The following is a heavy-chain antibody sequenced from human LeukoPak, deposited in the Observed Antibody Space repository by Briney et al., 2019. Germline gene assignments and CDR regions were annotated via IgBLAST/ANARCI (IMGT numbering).Heavy chain of an antibody. Sequence: PSETLSLTCTVSGGSIGSYYWSWIRQPAGKGLEWIGRIYTSGSTNYNPSLKSRVTMSVDTSKNQFSLKLSSVTAADTAVYYCAREERLPLSSYPRWPAFDIWGQGTMVTVSS. D-gene: IGHD6-25*01. CDR3: AREERLPLSSYPRWPAFDI. CDR1: GGSIGSYY. CDR2: IYTSGST. V-gene: IGHV4-4*07. J-gene: IGHJ3*02.